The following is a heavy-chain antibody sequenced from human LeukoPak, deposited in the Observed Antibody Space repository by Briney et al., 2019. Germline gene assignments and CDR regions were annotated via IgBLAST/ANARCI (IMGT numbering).Heavy chain of an antibody. Sequence: GGSLRLSCAASGFTFSSYTMHWIRQAPGKGLEWVSSISGSNSYIFYADSVKGRFTVSRDNAKDSLYLQMNSPRAEDTAVYYCARDLQGSYYYGMDVWGQGTTVIVSS. D-gene: IGHD2-15*01. CDR2: ISGSNSYI. V-gene: IGHV3-21*01. CDR3: ARDLQGSYYYGMDV. J-gene: IGHJ6*02. CDR1: GFTFSSYT.